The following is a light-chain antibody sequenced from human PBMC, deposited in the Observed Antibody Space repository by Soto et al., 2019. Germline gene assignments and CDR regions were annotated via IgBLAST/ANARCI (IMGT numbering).Light chain of an antibody. Sequence: DIQMTQSPSTLSASVGDRVTITCRASQSISSWLAWYQQKPGKAPKLLIYKASSLESGVPSRFSGSGSGTEFNLTISSLQPDDFATYYCQQYNSYRRTVGQGTKVEIK. V-gene: IGKV1-5*03. J-gene: IGKJ1*01. CDR1: QSISSW. CDR3: QQYNSYRRT. CDR2: KAS.